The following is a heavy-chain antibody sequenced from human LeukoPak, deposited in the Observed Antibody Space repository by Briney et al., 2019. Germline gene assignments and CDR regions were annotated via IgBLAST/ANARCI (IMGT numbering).Heavy chain of an antibody. J-gene: IGHJ4*02. CDR2: IYPGDSDT. Sequence: GASLQISCQGSGYSFTSYWIGWVRQMPGKGLEWMGIIYPGDSDTRYSPSFQGQVTISADKSISTAYLQWSSLKASDTAMYYCARRLMATEELDYWGQGTLVTVSS. CDR3: ARRLMATEELDY. D-gene: IGHD5-24*01. V-gene: IGHV5-51*01. CDR1: GYSFTSYW.